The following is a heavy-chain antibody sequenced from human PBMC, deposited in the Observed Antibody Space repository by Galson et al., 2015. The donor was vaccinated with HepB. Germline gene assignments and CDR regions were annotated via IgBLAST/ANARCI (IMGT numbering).Heavy chain of an antibody. V-gene: IGHV3-23*01. CDR2: VSGSGGTT. Sequence: SLRLSCAASGFTFSSYAMTWVRQAPGKGLEWVSGVSGSGGTTYYADSVKGRFTISRDNSKSTLYLQMNSLRAEDTAVYYCAKDLTYYCDSSGYNLDYWGQGTLVTVSS. CDR3: AKDLTYYCDSSGYNLDY. CDR1: GFTFSSYA. J-gene: IGHJ4*02. D-gene: IGHD3-22*01.